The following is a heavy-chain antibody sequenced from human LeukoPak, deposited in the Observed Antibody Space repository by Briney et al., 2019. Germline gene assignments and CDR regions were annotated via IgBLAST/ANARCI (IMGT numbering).Heavy chain of an antibody. D-gene: IGHD5-24*01. V-gene: IGHV1-69*06. Sequence: GASVKVSCKASGGTFSSYAISWVRQAPGQGLEWMGGIIPIFGTANYAQTFQGRVTITADKSTSTAYMELSSLRSDDTAVYYCARVDGYPDPFDIWGQGTMVTVSS. CDR1: GGTFSSYA. J-gene: IGHJ3*02. CDR3: ARVDGYPDPFDI. CDR2: IIPIFGTA.